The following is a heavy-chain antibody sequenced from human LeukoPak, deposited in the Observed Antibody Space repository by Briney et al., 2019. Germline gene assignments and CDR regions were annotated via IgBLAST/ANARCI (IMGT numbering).Heavy chain of an antibody. D-gene: IGHD1-1*01. CDR3: ARDVWNGIYYFDS. J-gene: IGHJ4*02. CDR2: ILPDGNNI. Sequence: GGSLRLSCGTSGFAFRSYAMHWVRQAPGKGLEWVASILPDGNNIHYRDSVEGRFTISRDNSNNTLYLQMNSLSPEDTALYFCARDVWNGIYYFDSWGQGTLVIVSS. CDR1: GFAFRSYA. V-gene: IGHV3-30*04.